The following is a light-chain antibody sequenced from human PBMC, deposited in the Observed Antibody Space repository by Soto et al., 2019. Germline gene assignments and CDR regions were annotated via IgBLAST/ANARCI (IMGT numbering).Light chain of an antibody. CDR3: QQYDSVIT. CDR2: DAS. CDR1: QDINNY. Sequence: DIQMTQSPSSLSASVGDRVTITCQASQDINNYLNWYQQKRGKAPKLLIYDASNLETGVPLRFSGSGSGTDFTFTISSLQPEDFATYYCQQYDSVITFGQGTRLEIK. V-gene: IGKV1-33*01. J-gene: IGKJ5*01.